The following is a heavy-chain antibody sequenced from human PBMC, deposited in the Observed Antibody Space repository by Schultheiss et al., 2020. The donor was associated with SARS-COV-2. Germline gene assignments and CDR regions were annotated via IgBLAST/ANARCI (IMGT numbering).Heavy chain of an antibody. D-gene: IGHD6-6*01. CDR1: GFTFSGSA. Sequence: GGSLRLSCAASGFTFSGSAMHWVRQAPGKGLEWVTVHSYDGKTKNYADSVKGRFTISRDNAKNTLYLQMNSLRAEDTAVYYCVNRGDSSSFAFDIWGQGTMVTVSS. V-gene: IGHV3-30*04. CDR3: VNRGDSSSFAFDI. J-gene: IGHJ3*02. CDR2: HSYDGKTK.